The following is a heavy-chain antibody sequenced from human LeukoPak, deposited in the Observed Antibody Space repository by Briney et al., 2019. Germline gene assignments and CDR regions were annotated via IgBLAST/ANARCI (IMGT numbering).Heavy chain of an antibody. J-gene: IGHJ4*02. D-gene: IGHD5-12*01. CDR3: ARGRIVATIDY. CDR2: IYSGGST. CDR1: GFTVSSNY. V-gene: IGHV3-53*01. Sequence: GGSLRLSCAASGFTVSSNYMSWVRHAPGKGLEWVSVIYSGGSTYYADSVKGRFAISRGNSKNTLYLQMNSLRAEDTAVYYCARGRIVATIDYWGQGTLVTVSS.